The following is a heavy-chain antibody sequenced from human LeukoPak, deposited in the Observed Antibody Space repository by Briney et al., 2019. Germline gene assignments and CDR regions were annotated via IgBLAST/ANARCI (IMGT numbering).Heavy chain of an antibody. D-gene: IGHD6-13*01. Sequence: GGSLRLSCAASGFTFSSSWMSWVRQAPGKGLEWVANIKQDGSEKYYVDSVKGRLTISRDNAKNSLYLQVNSLRAEDTAVYCCARDPSYSCCFLLMDWGKGTLVTVSS. CDR1: GFTFSSSW. CDR3: ARDPSYSCCFLLMD. V-gene: IGHV3-7*01. CDR2: IKQDGSEK. J-gene: IGHJ4*02.